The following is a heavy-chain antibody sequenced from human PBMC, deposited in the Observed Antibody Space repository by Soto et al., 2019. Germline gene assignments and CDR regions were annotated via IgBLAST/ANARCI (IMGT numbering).Heavy chain of an antibody. V-gene: IGHV1-69*13. Sequence: ASVKVSCKASGGTFSSYAISWVRQAPGQGLEWMGGIIPIFGTANYAQKFQGRVTITADESTSTAYMELSSLRSEDTAVYYCATASGSYFGLENYGMDVWGQGTMVTVSS. CDR1: GGTFSSYA. CDR2: IIPIFGTA. CDR3: ATASGSYFGLENYGMDV. J-gene: IGHJ6*02. D-gene: IGHD1-26*01.